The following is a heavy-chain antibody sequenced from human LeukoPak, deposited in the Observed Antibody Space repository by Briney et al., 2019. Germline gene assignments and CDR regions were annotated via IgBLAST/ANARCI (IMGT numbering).Heavy chain of an antibody. V-gene: IGHV3-11*01. Sequence: GGSLRLSCAASGFPFRDYYMSWIRQAPGQRLEWVAYISGSGTTTYYADPVMGRLTISRDNARNLLYLQMNSLRVEDTAIYYCARDLAGKGHWGQGTQVTVSP. CDR2: ISGSGTTT. CDR1: GFPFRDYY. D-gene: IGHD4-23*01. CDR3: ARDLAGKGH. J-gene: IGHJ4*02.